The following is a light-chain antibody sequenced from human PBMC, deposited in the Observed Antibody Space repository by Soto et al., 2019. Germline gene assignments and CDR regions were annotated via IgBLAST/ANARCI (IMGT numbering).Light chain of an antibody. Sequence: QSVLTQSPSASASLGASVKLTCTQSSGHSSYAIAWHQQQPEKGPRYLMRLNSDGRHTKGDGIPDRFSGSSSGAERYLTISSLQSEDEAHYYCPTWGTGIWVFGGGTKVTVL. CDR3: PTWGTGIWV. J-gene: IGLJ3*02. CDR2: LNSDGRH. CDR1: SGHSSYA. V-gene: IGLV4-69*01.